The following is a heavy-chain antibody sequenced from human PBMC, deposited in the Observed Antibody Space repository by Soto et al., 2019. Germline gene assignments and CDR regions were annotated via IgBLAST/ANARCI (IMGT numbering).Heavy chain of an antibody. CDR2: IKSKTDGGTT. D-gene: IGHD3-16*02. CDR1: GFTFSNAW. J-gene: IGHJ4*02. CDR3: TTPLYDYVWGSYRTFDY. V-gene: IGHV3-15*01. Sequence: VQLVESGGGLVQPGGSLRLSCAASGFTFSNAWMSWVRQAPGKGLEWVGRIKSKTDGGTTDYAAPVKGRFTISRDDSKNTLYLQMNSLKTEDTAVYYCTTPLYDYVWGSYRTFDYWGQGTLVTVSS.